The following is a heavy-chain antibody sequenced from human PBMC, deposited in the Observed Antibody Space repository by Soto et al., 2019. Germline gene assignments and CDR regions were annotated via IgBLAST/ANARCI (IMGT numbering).Heavy chain of an antibody. CDR2: IKSKTEVGTP. V-gene: IGHV3-15*01. D-gene: IGHD5-12*01. Sequence: EVRLEESGGGLVKPGGSLRLSCVASELTLTNAWMSWVRQAPGKGLELVGRIKSKTEVGTPDYAAPVKGRFTLSRDDSKNPLYLQMNSLMTEDTAVYYCINLIRGFGSSPYRAQGTLVTGTS. CDR3: INLIRGFGSSPY. J-gene: IGHJ4*02. CDR1: ELTLTNAW.